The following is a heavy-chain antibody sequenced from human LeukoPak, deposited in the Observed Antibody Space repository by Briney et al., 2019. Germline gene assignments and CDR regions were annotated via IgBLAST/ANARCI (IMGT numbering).Heavy chain of an antibody. Sequence: GGSLRLSCAASGFPFSSYWMHWVRQAPGKGLVWVSRINSDGSSTSYADSVKGRFTISRDNAKNTLYLQMNSLRAEDTAVYYCARGRDILTGYSPIDYWGQGTLVTVSS. J-gene: IGHJ4*02. D-gene: IGHD3-9*01. CDR3: ARGRDILTGYSPIDY. CDR2: INSDGSST. CDR1: GFPFSSYW. V-gene: IGHV3-74*01.